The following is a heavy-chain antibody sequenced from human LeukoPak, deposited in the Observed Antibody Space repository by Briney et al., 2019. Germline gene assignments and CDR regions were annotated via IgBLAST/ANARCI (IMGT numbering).Heavy chain of an antibody. Sequence: SETLSLTCTVSGDSISSYYWSWIRQPPGKGLEWIGYIYHSGSTNYNPSLKRRVTISVDTSKNQFSLKLSSVTAADTAVYYCARRGAFGSDAFDIWGQGTMVTVSS. CDR1: GDSISSYY. V-gene: IGHV4-59*01. D-gene: IGHD3-16*01. CDR2: IYHSGST. CDR3: ARRGAFGSDAFDI. J-gene: IGHJ3*02.